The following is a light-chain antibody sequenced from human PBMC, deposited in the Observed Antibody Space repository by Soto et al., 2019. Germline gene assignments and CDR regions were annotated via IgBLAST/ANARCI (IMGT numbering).Light chain of an antibody. V-gene: IGKV2-30*01. CDR2: KVS. J-gene: IGKJ1*01. CDR3: MQGTHWPWT. CDR1: QSLVYSDGNTY. Sequence: DVVMTQSPLSLPVTLGQPASISCRSSQSLVYSDGNTYLNWFQQRPGQSPRRLIYKVSNRDSGVPDRLSGSGSGTDFTLKISRVEAEDVRVYYRMQGTHWPWTFGQGTKVEIK.